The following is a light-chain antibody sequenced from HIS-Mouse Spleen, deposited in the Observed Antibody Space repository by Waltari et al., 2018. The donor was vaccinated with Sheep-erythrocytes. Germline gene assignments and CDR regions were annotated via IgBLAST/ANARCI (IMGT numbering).Light chain of an antibody. J-gene: IGLJ3*02. Sequence: QSVLTQPPSVSAAPGQKVTISCSGSSSNIGNNYVSWYQQLPGTAPKLLIYHNNKRTSGLPDRFSGSKSGTSATLGITGLQTGDEADYYCGTWDSSLSAGRVFGGGTKLTVL. CDR2: HNN. V-gene: IGLV1-51*01. CDR3: GTWDSSLSAGRV. CDR1: SSNIGNNY.